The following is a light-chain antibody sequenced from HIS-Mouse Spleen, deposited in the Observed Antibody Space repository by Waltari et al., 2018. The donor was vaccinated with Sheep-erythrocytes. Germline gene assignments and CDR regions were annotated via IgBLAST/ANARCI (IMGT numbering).Light chain of an antibody. V-gene: IGLV2-23*01. CDR1: RSDVGSDNL. J-gene: IGLJ2*01. CDR3: CSYAGSSTLV. Sequence: QSALTQPASVSGSPGQSITISCPATRSDVGSDNLVPWYQQHPGKAPKLMIYEGSKRPSGVSNRFSGSKSGNTASLTISGLQAEDEADYYCCSYAGSSTLVFGGGTKLTVL. CDR2: EGS.